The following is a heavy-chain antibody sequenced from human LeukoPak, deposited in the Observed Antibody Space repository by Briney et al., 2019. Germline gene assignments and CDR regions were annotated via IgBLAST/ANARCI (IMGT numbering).Heavy chain of an antibody. CDR2: ISATNGNT. CDR1: GYTFTCYG. CDR3: AREFCTSGVSYTTPDY. D-gene: IGHD2-8*01. Sequence: ASVKVSCKASGYTFTCYGISWVRQAPGQGLEWMGWISATNGNTNYAQKLQGRVTMTTDPSTSTAYMELRSLRSDDTAVYFCAREFCTSGVSYTTPDYWGQGTLVTVSS. V-gene: IGHV1-18*01. J-gene: IGHJ4*02.